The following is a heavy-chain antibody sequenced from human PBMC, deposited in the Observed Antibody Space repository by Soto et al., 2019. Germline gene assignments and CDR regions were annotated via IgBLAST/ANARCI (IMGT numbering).Heavy chain of an antibody. CDR2: INHSGST. J-gene: IGHJ5*02. CDR1: GGSFSGYY. D-gene: IGHD3-3*01. CDR3: ARGYYFWSGYYKLDNCFDP. Sequence: SEPLSLTCAVYGGSFSGYYWSWIRQPPGKGLEWIGEINHSGSTNYNPSLKSRVTISVDTSKNQFSLKLSSVTAADTAVYYCARGYYFWSGYYKLDNCFDPWGQGTLVTVSS. V-gene: IGHV4-34*01.